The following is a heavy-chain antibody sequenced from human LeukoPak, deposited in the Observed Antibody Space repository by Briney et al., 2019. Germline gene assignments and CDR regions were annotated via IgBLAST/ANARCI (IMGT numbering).Heavy chain of an antibody. CDR1: GGSISSGDYY. CDR3: ARETPYYYDSSGNFDY. CDR2: IYYSGST. Sequence: SQPLSLTCTVSGGSISSGDYYWSWIRQPPGKGLEWIGYIYYSGSTYYNPSLKSRVTISVDTSKNQFSLKLSSVTAADTAVYYCARETPYYYDSSGNFDYWGQGTLVTVSS. V-gene: IGHV4-30-4*01. D-gene: IGHD3-22*01. J-gene: IGHJ4*02.